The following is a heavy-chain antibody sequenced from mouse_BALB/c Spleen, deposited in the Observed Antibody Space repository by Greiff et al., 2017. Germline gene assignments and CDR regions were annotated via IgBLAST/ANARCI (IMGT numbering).Heavy chain of an antibody. CDR3: ARHGGNAY. D-gene: IGHD1-1*01. V-gene: IGHV1-69*02. CDR1: GYTFTSYW. CDR2: IDPSDSST. J-gene: IGHJ2*01. Sequence: QVQLQQSGAELVKPGASVKLSCKASGYTFTSYWMHWVKQRPGQGLEWIGVIDPSDSSTNYNQKFKGKATLTVDKSSSMAYMQLSSLTSDDSAVYYCARHGGNAYWGQGTTLTVSS.